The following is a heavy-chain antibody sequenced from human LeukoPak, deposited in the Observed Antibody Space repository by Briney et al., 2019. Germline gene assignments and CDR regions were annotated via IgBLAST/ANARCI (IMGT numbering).Heavy chain of an antibody. CDR2: ISWNSGSI. CDR3: AKDTSSGWNTFDY. J-gene: IGHJ4*02. V-gene: IGHV3-9*01. Sequence: GGSLRLSCAASGFTFDDYAMHWVRQAPGKGLEWVSGISWNSGSIGYADSVKGRFTISRDSAKNSLYLQMNSLRAEDTALYYCAKDTSSGWNTFDYWGQGTLVTVSS. CDR1: GFTFDDYA. D-gene: IGHD6-19*01.